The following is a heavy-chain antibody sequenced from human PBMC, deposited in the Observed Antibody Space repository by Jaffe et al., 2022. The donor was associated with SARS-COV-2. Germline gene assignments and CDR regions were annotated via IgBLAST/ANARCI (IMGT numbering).Heavy chain of an antibody. CDR1: GFTFSNYG. V-gene: IGHV3-23*01. CDR2: ISGTGATT. Sequence: EVQLLESGGGLVQPGGSLRLSCAASGFTFSNYGMSWVRQAPGKGLEWVSTISGTGATTHYADPVKGRFTISRDNSKNTLSLEMNSLRAEDTAAYYCAKDRGKSAPKSYGMDVWGQGTTVTVSS. CDR3: AKDRGKSAPKSYGMDV. J-gene: IGHJ6*02.